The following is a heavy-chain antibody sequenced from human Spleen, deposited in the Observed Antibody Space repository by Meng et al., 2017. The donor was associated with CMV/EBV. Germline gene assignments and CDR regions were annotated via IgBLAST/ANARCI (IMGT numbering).Heavy chain of an antibody. CDR3: ARGQQLVRHWFDP. CDR1: GGSFSGYV. CDR2: INHSGST. D-gene: IGHD6-13*01. V-gene: IGHV4-34*01. J-gene: IGHJ5*02. Sequence: CAGYGGSFSGYVWSWIRQPPGKGLEWIGEINHSGSTNSNPSLKSRVTMSVDTSKNQFSLRLSSVTAADTAVYFCARGQQLVRHWFDPWGQGTLVTVSS.